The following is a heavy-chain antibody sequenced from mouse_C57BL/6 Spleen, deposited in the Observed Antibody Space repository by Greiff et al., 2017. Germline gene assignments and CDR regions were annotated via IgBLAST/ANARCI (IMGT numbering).Heavy chain of an antibody. CDR3: ARRGDDYDDYFDY. CDR1: GFTFSSYG. D-gene: IGHD2-4*01. CDR2: ISSGGSYT. J-gene: IGHJ2*01. Sequence: EVKVVESGGDLVKPGGSLKLSCAASGFTFSSYGMSWVRQTPDKRLEWVATISSGGSYTYYPDSVKGRFTISRDNAKNTLYLQMSSLKSEDTAMYYCARRGDDYDDYFDYWGQGTTLTVSS. V-gene: IGHV5-6*02.